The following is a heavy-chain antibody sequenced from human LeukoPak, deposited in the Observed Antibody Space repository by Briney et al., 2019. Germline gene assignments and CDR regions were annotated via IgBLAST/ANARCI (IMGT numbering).Heavy chain of an antibody. CDR3: ARDTWNRKLRYFDWLPKNPHFDY. J-gene: IGHJ4*02. CDR2: IYYSGST. CDR1: GGSISSSSYY. Sequence: KSSETLSLTCTVSGGSISSSSYYWGWIRQPPGKGLEWIGSIYYSGSTYYNPSLKSRVTISVDTSKNQFSLKLSSVTAADTAVYYCARDTWNRKLRYFDWLPKNPHFDYWGQGTLVTVSS. V-gene: IGHV4-39*07. D-gene: IGHD3-9*01.